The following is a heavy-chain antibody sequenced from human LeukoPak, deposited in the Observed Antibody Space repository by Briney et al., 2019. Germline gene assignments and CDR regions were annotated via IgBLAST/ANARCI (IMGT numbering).Heavy chain of an antibody. J-gene: IGHJ4*02. Sequence: GGSLRLSCAASGFTFDSYSMTWVRQAPGKGLEWVAVISGNSRATFYADSVKGRFTISRDNSKNTLYLQMTSLRAEDTAVYHCAREGDRGLVVADYFNYWGQGTLVTVSS. CDR3: AREGDRGLVVADYFNY. CDR2: ISGNSRAT. V-gene: IGHV3-23*01. D-gene: IGHD6-19*01. CDR1: GFTFDSYS.